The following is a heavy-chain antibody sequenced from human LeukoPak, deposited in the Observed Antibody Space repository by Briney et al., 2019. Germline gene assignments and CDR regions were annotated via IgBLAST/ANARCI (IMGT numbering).Heavy chain of an antibody. CDR3: ARTSYYDSSGYYSGWFDP. CDR2: IIPIFGTA. V-gene: IGHV1-69*13. D-gene: IGHD3-22*01. Sequence: ASVKVSCKASGGTFSSYAISWVRQAPGQGLEWMGGIIPIFGTANYAQKFQGRVTITADESTSTAYMELSSLGSEDTAVYYCARTSYYDSSGYYSGWFDPWGQGTLVTVSS. J-gene: IGHJ5*02. CDR1: GGTFSSYA.